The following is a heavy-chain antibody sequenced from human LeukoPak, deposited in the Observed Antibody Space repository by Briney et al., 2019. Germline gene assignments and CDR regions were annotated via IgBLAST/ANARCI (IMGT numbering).Heavy chain of an antibody. V-gene: IGHV1-69*13. J-gene: IGHJ5*02. Sequence: ASVKVSCKASGYTFTSYAISWVRQAPGQGLEWMGGIIPIFGTANYAQKFQGRVTITADESTSTAYMELSSLRSEDTAVYYCARVAYSSSWYGDWFDPWGQGTLVTVSS. CDR3: ARVAYSSSWYGDWFDP. CDR1: GYTFTSYA. D-gene: IGHD6-13*01. CDR2: IIPIFGTA.